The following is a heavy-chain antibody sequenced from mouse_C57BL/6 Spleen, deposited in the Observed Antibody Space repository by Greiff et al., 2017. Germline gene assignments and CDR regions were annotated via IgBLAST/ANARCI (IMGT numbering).Heavy chain of an antibody. CDR1: GYTFTSYW. Sequence: QVQLQQPGAELVRPGSSVKLSCKASGYTFTSYWMPWVKQRPIQGLEWIGNIDPSDSETHYNQKFKDKATLTVDKSSSTAYMQLSSLTSEDSAVYYCARERYYYGSSYDAMDYWGQGTSVTFSS. D-gene: IGHD1-1*01. V-gene: IGHV1-52*01. CDR2: IDPSDSET. CDR3: ARERYYYGSSYDAMDY. J-gene: IGHJ4*01.